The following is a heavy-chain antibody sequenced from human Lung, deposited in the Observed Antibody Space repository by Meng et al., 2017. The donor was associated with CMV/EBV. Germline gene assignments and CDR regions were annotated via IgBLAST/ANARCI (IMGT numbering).Heavy chain of an antibody. Sequence: ASVKVSCKASGYTFSNYDIIWVRQASGQGLEWVGWMNPNRGNTAYAQKFQGGVTMTRDTSTSIAYMELSSLRSGDTAVYYCARGQVQCSTINCHDYRFSGMDVWGQGTTVTVSS. J-gene: IGHJ6*02. V-gene: IGHV1-8*01. D-gene: IGHD2/OR15-2a*01. CDR1: GYTFSNYD. CDR2: MNPNRGNT. CDR3: ARGQVQCSTINCHDYRFSGMDV.